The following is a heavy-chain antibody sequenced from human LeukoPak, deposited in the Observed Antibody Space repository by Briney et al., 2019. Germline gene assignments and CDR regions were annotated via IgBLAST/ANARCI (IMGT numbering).Heavy chain of an antibody. V-gene: IGHV3-7*01. CDR2: VQQFGSEK. Sequence: GGSLRLSCAASGLTFNSYWMSWVRQAPGKGLEWVANVQQFGSEKYYLDSVKGRFTISRDNAKNSVYLQMNSLRVEDTAIYYCATTLNVATAGYFWGQGTPVTVSS. CDR3: ATTLNVATAGYF. J-gene: IGHJ4*02. D-gene: IGHD6-13*01. CDR1: GLTFNSYW.